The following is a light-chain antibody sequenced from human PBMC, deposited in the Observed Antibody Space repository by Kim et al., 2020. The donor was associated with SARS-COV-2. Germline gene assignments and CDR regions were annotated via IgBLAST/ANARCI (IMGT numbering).Light chain of an antibody. J-gene: IGLJ2*01. Sequence: KTITVAFARSSDSIASTYVQWYRQRPVSAPTTVIYEYNQRPSGVPDRFSGSIDSSSYSASLTISGLKTEDEADYYCQSYYSSNYVVFGGGTQLTVL. CDR2: EYN. CDR1: SDSIASTY. V-gene: IGLV6-57*03. CDR3: QSYYSSNYVV.